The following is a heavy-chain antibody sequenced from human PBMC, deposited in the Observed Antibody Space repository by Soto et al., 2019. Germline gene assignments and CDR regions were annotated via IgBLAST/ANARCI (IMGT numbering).Heavy chain of an antibody. CDR1: GGPISSGDYY. V-gene: IGHV4-30-4*01. J-gene: IGHJ5*02. D-gene: IGHD2-2*01. Sequence: SETLSLTCTVSGGPISSGDYYWSWIRQPPGKGLEWIGYIYYSGSTYYNPSLKSRVTISVDTSKNQFPLKLSSVTAADTAVYYCARVADIVVVPAADGVRNWFDPWGQGTLVTVSS. CDR3: ARVADIVVVPAADGVRNWFDP. CDR2: IYYSGST.